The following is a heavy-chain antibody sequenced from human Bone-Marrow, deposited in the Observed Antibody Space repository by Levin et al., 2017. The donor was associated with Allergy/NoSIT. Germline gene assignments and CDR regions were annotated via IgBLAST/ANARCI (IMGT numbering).Heavy chain of an antibody. V-gene: IGHV3-48*02. Sequence: PGGSLRLSCAASGFTFSSYSMNWVRQAPGKGLEWVSYISSSSSTIYYADSVKGRFTISRDNAKNSLYLQMNSLRDEDTAVYYCARKAYYGSGSYCFDYWGQGTLVTVSS. CDR3: ARKAYYGSGSYCFDY. D-gene: IGHD3-10*01. CDR1: GFTFSSYS. CDR2: ISSSSSTI. J-gene: IGHJ4*02.